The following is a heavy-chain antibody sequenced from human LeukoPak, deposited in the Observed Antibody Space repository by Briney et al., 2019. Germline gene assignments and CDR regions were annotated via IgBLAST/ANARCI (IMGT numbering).Heavy chain of an antibody. V-gene: IGHV4-34*01. D-gene: IGHD5-12*01. CDR1: GGSFSGYY. Sequence: SETLSLTCAVYGGSFSGYYWSWIRQPPGKGLEWIGEINHSGSTNYNPSLKSRVTISVDTSKNQFSLRLSSVTAADTAVYYCARGIRRSWLPLNWFDPWGQGTLVTVSS. CDR3: ARGIRRSWLPLNWFDP. CDR2: INHSGST. J-gene: IGHJ5*02.